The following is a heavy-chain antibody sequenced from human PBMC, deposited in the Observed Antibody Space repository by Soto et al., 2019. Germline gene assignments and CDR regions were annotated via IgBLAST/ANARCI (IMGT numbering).Heavy chain of an antibody. CDR2: IYPGDSDT. D-gene: IGHD3-22*01. V-gene: IGHV5-51*01. Sequence: GESLKISCEGSGYRFTSYWIGWVRQMPGKGLEWMGIIYPGDSDTRYSPSFQGQVTISADKSISTAYLQWSSLKASDTAMYYCARHSTEDYYDSSGPNDAFDIWGQGTMVTVSS. CDR3: ARHSTEDYYDSSGPNDAFDI. J-gene: IGHJ3*02. CDR1: GYRFTSYW.